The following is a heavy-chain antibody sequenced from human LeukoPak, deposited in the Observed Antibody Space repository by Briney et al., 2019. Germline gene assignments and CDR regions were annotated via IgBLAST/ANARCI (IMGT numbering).Heavy chain of an antibody. J-gene: IGHJ4*02. D-gene: IGHD3-22*01. CDR1: GFIFSSYW. CDR3: AKVRRTYYYDSSGYLDY. Sequence: GGSLRLSCVGSGFIFSSYWMSWVRQAPGKGLEWVSAISGSGGSTYYADSVKGRFTISRDNSKNTLYLQMNSLRAEDTAVYYCAKVRRTYYYDSSGYLDYWGQGTLVTVSS. CDR2: ISGSGGST. V-gene: IGHV3-23*01.